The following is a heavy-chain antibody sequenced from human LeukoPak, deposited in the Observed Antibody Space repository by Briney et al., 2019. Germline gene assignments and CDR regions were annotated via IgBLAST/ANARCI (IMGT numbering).Heavy chain of an antibody. D-gene: IGHD4-4*01. CDR1: GGSISSYY. V-gene: IGHV4-4*07. CDR2: IYTSGST. Sequence: PSETLSLTCTVSGGSISSYYWSWIRQPAGKGLEWIGRIYTSGSTNYNPSLKSRVTMSVDTSKNQFSLKLSSVTAADTAVYYCARGRDYRRYYGMDVWGQGTTVTVSS. CDR3: ARGRDYRRYYGMDV. J-gene: IGHJ6*02.